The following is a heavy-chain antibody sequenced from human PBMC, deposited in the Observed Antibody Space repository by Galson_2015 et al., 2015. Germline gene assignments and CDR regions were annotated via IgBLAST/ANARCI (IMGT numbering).Heavy chain of an antibody. CDR3: AREYSSSPGSGFDY. D-gene: IGHD6-6*01. Sequence: SLRLSCAASGFTFNEYTMHWVRQAPGKGLEWVAVILYDGSNKYYADSVKGRFTTSRDNYKNTLYLQTNSLRPEDTAVYYCAREYSSSPGSGFDYWGQGTLVTVSS. J-gene: IGHJ4*02. CDR2: ILYDGSNK. V-gene: IGHV3-30-3*01. CDR1: GFTFNEYT.